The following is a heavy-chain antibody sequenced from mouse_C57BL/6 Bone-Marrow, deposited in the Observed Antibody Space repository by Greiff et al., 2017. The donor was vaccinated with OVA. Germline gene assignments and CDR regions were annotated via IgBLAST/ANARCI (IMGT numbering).Heavy chain of an antibody. CDR2: ISSGGSYT. J-gene: IGHJ2*01. CDR1: GFTFSSYG. CDR3: ARQRGPNWYFDY. D-gene: IGHD4-1*01. V-gene: IGHV5-6*01. Sequence: EVQGVESGGDLVKPGGSLKLSCAASGFTFSSYGMSWVRQTPDKRLEWVATISSGGSYTYYPDSVKGRFTISRDNAKNTLYLQMSSLKSEDTAMYYCARQRGPNWYFDYWGQGTTLTVSS.